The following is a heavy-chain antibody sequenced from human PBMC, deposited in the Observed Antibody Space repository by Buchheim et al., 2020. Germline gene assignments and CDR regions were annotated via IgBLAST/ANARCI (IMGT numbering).Heavy chain of an antibody. CDR2: INSDGSSV. D-gene: IGHD4-17*01. J-gene: IGHJ6*02. CDR3: ARGGDDYGDYYGLDV. V-gene: IGHV3-74*01. CDR1: GFIFSSNW. Sequence: EVQLVESGGDLVQPGGSLRLSCAASGFIFSSNWMHWVRQAPGKGLVWVSRINSDGSSVFYADSVKGRFTISRDNAKNQLYLQMNSLRAEDTAVYYCARGGDDYGDYYGLDVWGQGTT.